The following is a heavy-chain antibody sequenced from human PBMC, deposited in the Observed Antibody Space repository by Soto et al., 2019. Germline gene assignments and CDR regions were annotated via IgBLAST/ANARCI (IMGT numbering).Heavy chain of an antibody. CDR1: GFTFSSYA. Sequence: GGSLRLSCAASGFTFSSYAMSWVRQAPGKGLEWVSAISGSGGSTYYADSMKGRFTISRDNSKNTLYLQMNSLRAEDTAVYYCAKGDLGYCSSTSCYPGLFDYWGQGTLVTVSS. J-gene: IGHJ4*02. CDR3: AKGDLGYCSSTSCYPGLFDY. D-gene: IGHD2-2*01. CDR2: ISGSGGST. V-gene: IGHV3-23*01.